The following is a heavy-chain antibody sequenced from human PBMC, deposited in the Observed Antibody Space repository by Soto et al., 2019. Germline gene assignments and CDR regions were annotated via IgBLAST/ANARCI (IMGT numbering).Heavy chain of an antibody. J-gene: IGHJ5*02. Sequence: PSETLSLTCTVSGGSVSSGSYYWSWIRQPPGKGLEWIGYIYYSGSTNYNPSLKSRVTISVDTSKNQFSLKLSSVTAADTAVYYCAYDCGYNYGYFRWFDPWGQGTLVTVSS. CDR3: AYDCGYNYGYFRWFDP. CDR1: GGSVSSGSYY. V-gene: IGHV4-61*01. CDR2: IYYSGST. D-gene: IGHD5-18*01.